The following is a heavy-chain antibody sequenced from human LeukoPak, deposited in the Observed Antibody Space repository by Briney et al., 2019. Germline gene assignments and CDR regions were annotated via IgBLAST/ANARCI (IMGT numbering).Heavy chain of an antibody. V-gene: IGHV4-59*01. CDR1: GGPISSNY. CDR3: ARDLSSSSSMDV. J-gene: IGHJ6*04. Sequence: KPSETLSLTCTVSGGPISSNYWNWIRQPPGKGLEWIAYIYYSGSTNHNPSLKSRVTISVDTSKNQFSLKLSSVTAADTAVYYCARDLSSSSSMDVWGKGTTVTVSS. D-gene: IGHD6-6*01. CDR2: IYYSGST.